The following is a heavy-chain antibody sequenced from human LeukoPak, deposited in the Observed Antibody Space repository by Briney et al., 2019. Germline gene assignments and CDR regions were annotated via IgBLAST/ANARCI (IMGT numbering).Heavy chain of an antibody. CDR3: ARDTTLGVVITKSFDY. J-gene: IGHJ4*02. CDR1: GYTFTSYG. V-gene: IGHV1-18*01. CDR2: ISAYNGNT. Sequence: RASVKVSCKASGYTFTSYGISWVRQAPGQGLEWMGWISAYNGNTNYAQKLQGRVTMTTDTSTSTAYMELRSLRSDDTAVYYCARDTTLGVVITKSFDYWGQGTLVTVSS. D-gene: IGHD3-22*01.